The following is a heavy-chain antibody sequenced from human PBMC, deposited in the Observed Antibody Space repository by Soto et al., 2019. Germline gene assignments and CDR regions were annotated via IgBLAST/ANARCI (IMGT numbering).Heavy chain of an antibody. CDR2: INSDGSYT. D-gene: IGHD1-26*01. J-gene: IGHJ2*01. Sequence: GGSLRLSCVASGFIFSNYWMHWVRQAPGKGLEWVSRINSDGSYTNYADSVEGRFTISRDNARNTLYLQMSSLRDEDTAVYYCAKNRGAGSYSNWSFDVWGRGTLVTVSS. V-gene: IGHV3-74*01. CDR3: AKNRGAGSYSNWSFDV. CDR1: GFIFSNYW.